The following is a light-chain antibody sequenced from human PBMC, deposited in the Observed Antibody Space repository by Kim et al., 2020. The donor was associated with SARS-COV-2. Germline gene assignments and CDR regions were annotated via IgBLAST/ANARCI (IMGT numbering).Light chain of an antibody. CDR3: QQYNSYPWT. CDR2: DAS. J-gene: IGKJ1*01. Sequence: ASVGDRVTITCRANQSISSWLSWYQQTPGEAPKLLIYDASSLESGVPTRFSGSGSGTEFTLTISSLQPDDFATYYCQQYNSYPWTFGQGTKVDIK. V-gene: IGKV1-5*01. CDR1: QSISSW.